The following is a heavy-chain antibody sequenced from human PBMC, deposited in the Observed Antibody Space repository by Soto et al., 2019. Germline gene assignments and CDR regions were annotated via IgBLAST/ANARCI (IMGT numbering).Heavy chain of an antibody. CDR2: INHSGST. CDR1: GGSFSGYY. Sequence: SETLSLTCAVYGGSFSGYYWSWIRQPPGKGLEWIGEINHSGSTNYNPSLKSRVTISVDTSKNQFSLKLSSVTAADTAVYYFARGEGYDYYYYGMDVWGQGTTVTVSS. D-gene: IGHD5-12*01. V-gene: IGHV4-34*01. J-gene: IGHJ6*02. CDR3: ARGEGYDYYYYGMDV.